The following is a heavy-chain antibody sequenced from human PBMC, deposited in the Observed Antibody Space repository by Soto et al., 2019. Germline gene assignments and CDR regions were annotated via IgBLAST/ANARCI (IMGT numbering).Heavy chain of an antibody. J-gene: IGHJ3*02. V-gene: IGHV3-74*01. CDR2: INSDGSST. CDR3: ARGYSSSWYMGDDAFDI. CDR1: GFTFSSYW. Sequence: GGSLRLSCAASGFTFSSYWMHWVRQAPGKGLVWVSRINSDGSSTSYADSVKGRFTISRDNAKNTLYLQMNSLRAEDTAVYYCARGYSSSWYMGDDAFDIWGQGTMVTVSS. D-gene: IGHD6-13*01.